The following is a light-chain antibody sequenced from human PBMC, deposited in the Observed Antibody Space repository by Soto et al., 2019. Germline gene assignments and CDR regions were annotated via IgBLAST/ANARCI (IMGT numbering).Light chain of an antibody. CDR3: QYYGSSVT. CDR2: GTS. CDR1: QSVSSN. V-gene: IGKV3-20*01. Sequence: EIVITPSLATLSLSPEERVTLSSRASQSVSSNLAWYQQKPGQAPRLLIYGTSNRATSGIADRFSGRGSGTDFTLTISRLEPEDFAVYYCQYYGSSVTFAGGTKVDIK. J-gene: IGKJ4*01.